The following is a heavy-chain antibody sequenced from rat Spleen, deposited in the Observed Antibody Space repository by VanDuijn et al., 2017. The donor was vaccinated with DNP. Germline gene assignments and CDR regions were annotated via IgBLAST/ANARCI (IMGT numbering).Heavy chain of an antibody. CDR3: ARHRGTTTLFDY. J-gene: IGHJ2*01. V-gene: IGHV5-29*01. Sequence: EVQLVESGGGLVQPGRSLKLSCAGSGFTFSNYDMAWVRQAPTKGLEWVATISYDGTRTYYRDSVKGRFTISRDNAKSTLYLQMDSLWSEDTATYFCARHRGTTTLFDYWGQGGMVTVSS. D-gene: IGHD1-10*01. CDR2: ISYDGTRT. CDR1: GFTFSNYD.